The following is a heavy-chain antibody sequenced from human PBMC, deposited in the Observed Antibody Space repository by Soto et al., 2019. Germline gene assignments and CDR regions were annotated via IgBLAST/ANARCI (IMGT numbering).Heavy chain of an antibody. CDR3: VGGPGWCHDH. D-gene: IGHD2-8*02. CDR1: GFTFSDFW. V-gene: IGHV3-7*01. J-gene: IGHJ4*02. Sequence: VHLLESGGGLVQPGGSLTLSCTASGFTFSDFWMNWVRLAPGKGLEWVASIKQDGSETLYVGPAKGRFTISRDNAKNSLYLQMRSLRPADTATYYCVGGPGWCHDHWGQGTLVTVSS. CDR2: IKQDGSET.